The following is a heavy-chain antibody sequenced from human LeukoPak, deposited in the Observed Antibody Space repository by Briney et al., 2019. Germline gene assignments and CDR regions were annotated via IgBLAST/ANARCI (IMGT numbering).Heavy chain of an antibody. D-gene: IGHD1-26*01. CDR3: AKYIVGATGGPFYDF. V-gene: IGHV3-23*01. J-gene: IGHJ4*02. Sequence: GGSLRLSCAASGFTFSRYGMSWVRQAPGKGLEWVSSMSGSGGSTYYADSVKGRFTISRDNSKYTLYLQMNSLRDEDTAVYYCAKYIVGATGGPFYDFWGQGTLVTVSS. CDR2: MSGSGGST. CDR1: GFTFSRYG.